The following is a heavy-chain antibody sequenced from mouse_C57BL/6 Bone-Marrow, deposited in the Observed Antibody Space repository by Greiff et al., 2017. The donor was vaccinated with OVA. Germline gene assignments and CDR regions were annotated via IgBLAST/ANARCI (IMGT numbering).Heavy chain of an antibody. J-gene: IGHJ2*01. V-gene: IGHV1-50*01. CDR2: IDPSDSYT. CDR1: GYTFTSYW. Sequence: VQLQQSGAELVKPGASVKLSCKASGYTFTSYWMQWVKQRPGQGLEWIGEIDPSDSYTNYNQKFKGQATLTVDTSSSTAYMQLSSLTSEDSAVYYCARSYDRYYFDYWGQGTTLTVSS. D-gene: IGHD2-3*01. CDR3: ARSYDRYYFDY.